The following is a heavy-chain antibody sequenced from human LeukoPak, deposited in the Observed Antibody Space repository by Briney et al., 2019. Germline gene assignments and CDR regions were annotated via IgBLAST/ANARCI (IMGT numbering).Heavy chain of an antibody. CDR2: ISNNGGYT. D-gene: IGHD3-16*01. CDR1: GFTFSSSA. CDR3: ATLYRDY. J-gene: IGHJ4*02. Sequence: GGSLRLSCAASGFTFSSSAMSWVRQAPGKGLEWVSAISNNGGYTYYADSVQGRFTISRDNSKSTLCLQMNSLRAEDTAVYYCATLYRDYWGQGTLVTVSS. V-gene: IGHV3-23*01.